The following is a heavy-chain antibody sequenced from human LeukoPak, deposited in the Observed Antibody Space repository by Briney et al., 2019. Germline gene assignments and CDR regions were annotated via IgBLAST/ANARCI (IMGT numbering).Heavy chain of an antibody. CDR1: GRSVSIGSYY. D-gene: IGHD2-8*02. V-gene: IGHV4-61*01. J-gene: IGHJ3*02. Sequence: PSETLSLICTVSGRSVSIGSYYWTWIRQPPGKGLESFGYISYSGSTNFNPSLKSRVTISVDTSKNQFSLNLSSVTAADTAVYYCARRGTGGRSFDIWGQGTMVTVSS. CDR2: ISYSGST. CDR3: ARRGTGGRSFDI.